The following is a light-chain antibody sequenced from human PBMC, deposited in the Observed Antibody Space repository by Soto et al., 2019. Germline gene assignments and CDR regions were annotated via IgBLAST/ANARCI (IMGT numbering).Light chain of an antibody. Sequence: QSALTQPASVSGSPGQSIAFSCTGTSSDVGGYDLVSWHQQQPGKAPKLIIFQVTQRPSGVSNRFSGSKSGNTASLTVSGLQAEDEADYYCCSYASSNTWIFGGGTKVTVL. CDR3: CSYASSNTWI. J-gene: IGLJ2*01. CDR1: SSDVGGYDL. CDR2: QVT. V-gene: IGLV2-23*02.